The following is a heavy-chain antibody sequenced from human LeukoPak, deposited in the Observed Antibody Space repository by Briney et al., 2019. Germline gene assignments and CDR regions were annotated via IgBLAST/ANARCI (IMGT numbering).Heavy chain of an antibody. CDR3: ASGYSYGYWGY. V-gene: IGHV3-53*01. D-gene: IGHD5-18*01. CDR2: IYSGGST. Sequence: GGSLRLSCAASGLTVSSNYMSWVRQAPGKGLEWVSVIYSGGSTYYADSVKGRFTITRDNSKNTLYLQMNSLRAEDTAVYYCASGYSYGYWGYWGQGTLVTVSS. CDR1: GLTVSSNY. J-gene: IGHJ4*02.